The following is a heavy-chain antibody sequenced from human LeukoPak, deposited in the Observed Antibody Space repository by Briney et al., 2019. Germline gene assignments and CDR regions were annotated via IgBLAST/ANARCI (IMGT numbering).Heavy chain of an antibody. CDR3: ASARLGSGLEGAFDI. CDR2: IYYSGST. CDR1: GGSISSYF. V-gene: IGHV4-59*01. D-gene: IGHD6-25*01. J-gene: IGHJ3*02. Sequence: SETLSLTCTVSGGSISSYFWSWIRQPPGKGLEWIGYIYYSGSTNYNPSLKSRVTISVDTSKNQFSLKLSSVTAADTAVHYCASARLGSGLEGAFDIWGQGTMVTVSS.